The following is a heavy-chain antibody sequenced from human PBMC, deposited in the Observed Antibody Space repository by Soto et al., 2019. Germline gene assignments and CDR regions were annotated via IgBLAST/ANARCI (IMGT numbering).Heavy chain of an antibody. V-gene: IGHV1-46*01. D-gene: IGHD2-2*01. CDR3: ARSPSTSGRNTSFDP. CDR2: INPSGGST. CDR1: GYTSTSYY. J-gene: IGHJ5*02. Sequence: ASVKVSCKASGYTSTSYYMHWVRQAPGQGLEWMGIINPSGGSTSYAQKFQGRVTMTRDTSTSTVYMELSSLRSEDTAVYYCARSPSTSGRNTSFDPWGLGTLVTVSS.